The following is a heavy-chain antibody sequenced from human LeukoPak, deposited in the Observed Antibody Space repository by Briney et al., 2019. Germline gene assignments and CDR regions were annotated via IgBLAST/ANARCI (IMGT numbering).Heavy chain of an antibody. V-gene: IGHV4-59*04. CDR1: NGSISSYY. CDR3: ATGGSYSGSYYYYMDV. J-gene: IGHJ6*03. CDR2: IYHSGST. Sequence: PSETLSLTCTVSNGSISSYYWSWIRQPPGKGLEWIGSIYHSGSTYYNPSLKSRVTISVDTPKNQFPLKLSSVTAADTAVYYCATGGSYSGSYYYYMDVWGKGTTVTVSS. D-gene: IGHD1-26*01.